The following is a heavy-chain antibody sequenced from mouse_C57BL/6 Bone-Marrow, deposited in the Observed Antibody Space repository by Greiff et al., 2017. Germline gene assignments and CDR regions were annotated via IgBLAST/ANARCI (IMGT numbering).Heavy chain of an antibody. V-gene: IGHV5-17*01. Sequence: EVKLVESGGGLVKPGGSLKLSCAASGFTFSDYGMHWVRQAPEKGLEWVAYISSGTSAITYADKVKGRFTISIDNAKNTLFLQLNSLRSEDTVMYYCARGRSLDYWGQGTTLTVSS. J-gene: IGHJ2*01. CDR1: GFTFSDYG. CDR3: ARGRSLDY. CDR2: ISSGTSAI.